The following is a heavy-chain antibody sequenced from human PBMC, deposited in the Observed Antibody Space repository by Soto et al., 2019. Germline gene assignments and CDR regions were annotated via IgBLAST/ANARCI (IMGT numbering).Heavy chain of an antibody. CDR1: GFTFSDYT. Sequence: EVQLVESGGGLVRPGRSLRLSCTASGFTFSDYTMSWFRQAPGKGLEWVGFIRSKAYGGTTEHAASVKGRFTISRDDSKSIAYLQMNSLKAEDTAVYHCTRDGRYSGYPPPAFWGQGTLVTVSS. D-gene: IGHD5-12*01. CDR3: TRDGRYSGYPPPAF. CDR2: IRSKAYGGTT. J-gene: IGHJ4*02. V-gene: IGHV3-49*03.